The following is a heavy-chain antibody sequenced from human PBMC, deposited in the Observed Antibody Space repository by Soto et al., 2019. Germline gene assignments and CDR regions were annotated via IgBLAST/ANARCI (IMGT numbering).Heavy chain of an antibody. Sequence: QVQLQESGPGLVKPSETLSLTCTVSGGSISSYYCSWIRQPPGKGLEWIGYIYYSGSTNYNPSLKSRVTISVDTSKNQCSLKLSSVNAADTAVYYCARQSCDYDYYYMDVWGKGSTVTVSS. D-gene: IGHD2-21*01. CDR3: ARQSCDYDYYYMDV. J-gene: IGHJ6*03. V-gene: IGHV4-59*08. CDR1: GGSISSYY. CDR2: IYYSGST.